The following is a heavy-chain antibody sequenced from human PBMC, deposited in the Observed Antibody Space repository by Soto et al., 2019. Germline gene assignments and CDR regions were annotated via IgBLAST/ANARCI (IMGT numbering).Heavy chain of an antibody. D-gene: IGHD1-20*01. Sequence: GGSLRLSCVASGLTFSVSAMTWVRQAPGKGLEWVSTTGISGRTTYYGDSVKGRFTVSRDNSKNTLDLQMSSLRAEDTAVYYCATVNNTSRSFRSWG. CDR3: ATVNNTSRSFRS. CDR2: TGISGRTT. CDR1: GLTFSVSA. J-gene: IGHJ6*03. V-gene: IGHV3-23*01.